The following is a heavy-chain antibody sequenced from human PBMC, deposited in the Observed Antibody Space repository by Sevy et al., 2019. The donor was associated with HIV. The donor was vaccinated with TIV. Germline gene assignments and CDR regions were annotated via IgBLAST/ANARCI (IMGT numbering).Heavy chain of an antibody. D-gene: IGHD6-19*01. V-gene: IGHV3-23*01. CDR2: ISGSGATT. CDR3: ASHSSGWYYFDY. CDR1: GFTFSSYA. Sequence: GGSLRLSCGVSGFTFSSYAMTWVRQPPGKGLEWVSIISGSGATTSYADSVKGRFTISRDNSKNTLYLQMNSLRAEDTAVYYCASHSSGWYYFDYWGQGTLVTVSS. J-gene: IGHJ4*02.